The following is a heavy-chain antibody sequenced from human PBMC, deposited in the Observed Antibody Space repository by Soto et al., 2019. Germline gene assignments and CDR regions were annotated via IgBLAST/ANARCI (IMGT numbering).Heavy chain of an antibody. V-gene: IGHV5-10-1*01. CDR1: GHSFTSYW. Sequence: PGESLKISCKGSGHSFTSYWISWVRQMPGKGLEWMGRIDPSDSYTNYSPSFQGHVTISADKSISTAYLQWSSLKASDTAMYYCASTYMGYYYYGMDVWGQGTTVTVS. CDR3: ASTYMGYYYYGMDV. CDR2: IDPSDSYT. D-gene: IGHD2-2*02. J-gene: IGHJ6*02.